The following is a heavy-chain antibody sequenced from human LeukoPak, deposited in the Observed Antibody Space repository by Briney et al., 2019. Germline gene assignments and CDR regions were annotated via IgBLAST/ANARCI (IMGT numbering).Heavy chain of an antibody. CDR2: ISSSSTYI. D-gene: IGHD4-17*01. Sequence: GGSLRLSCAASGFTFSSYSMNWVRQVPGKGLEWVSSISSSSTYIYYADSVKGRFTISRDNSKNTLYLQMNSLRAEDTAVYYCAKDLLVYGGNSRVFGSSFDYWGQGTLVTVSS. J-gene: IGHJ4*02. CDR1: GFTFSSYS. V-gene: IGHV3-21*04. CDR3: AKDLLVYGGNSRVFGSSFDY.